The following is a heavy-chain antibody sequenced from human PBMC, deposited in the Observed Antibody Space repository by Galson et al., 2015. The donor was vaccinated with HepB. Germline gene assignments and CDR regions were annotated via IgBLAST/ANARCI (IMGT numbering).Heavy chain of an antibody. V-gene: IGHV5-51*03. Sequence: QSGAEVKKPGDSLKISCKGSGSRFSTYWIGWVRQMPGKGLEWMGIIYPGDSDTRYSPSFQGQVTISADKSISTAYLQWRSLKASDTAMYYCVRCPNYVTSSQIDYWGQGNLVTVSS. CDR3: VRCPNYVTSSQIDY. J-gene: IGHJ4*02. CDR1: GSRFSTYW. CDR2: IYPGDSDT. D-gene: IGHD6-6*01.